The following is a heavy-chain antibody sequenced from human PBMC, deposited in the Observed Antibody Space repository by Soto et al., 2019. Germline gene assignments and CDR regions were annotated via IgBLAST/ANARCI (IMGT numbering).Heavy chain of an antibody. Sequence: QVQLQESGPGLVKPSGTLSLTCAVSGGSISSSNWWSWVRQPPGKGLEWIGEIYHSGSTNYNPSLTSRVTISVDKSKTQFSLKLSSVTAADTAVYYCARVSIAAAGRGVYYYYGMDVWGQGTTVTVSS. CDR1: GGSISSSNW. CDR2: IYHSGST. J-gene: IGHJ6*02. V-gene: IGHV4-4*02. CDR3: ARVSIAAAGRGVYYYYGMDV. D-gene: IGHD6-13*01.